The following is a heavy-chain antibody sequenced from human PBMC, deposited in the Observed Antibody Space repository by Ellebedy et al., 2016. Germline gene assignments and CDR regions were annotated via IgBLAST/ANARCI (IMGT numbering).Heavy chain of an antibody. CDR2: VVGSGERT. CDR3: VKGASSGSWVTMEY. Sequence: GESLKISCEASGFTFSSHAISWVRQAPGKGPEWVSAVVGSGERTFYADSVKGRFTISRDNSRNTLYLQMNSLRVEDTALYYCVKGASSGSWVTMEYWGQGALVTVSS. J-gene: IGHJ4*02. CDR1: GFTFSSHA. D-gene: IGHD6-13*01. V-gene: IGHV3-23*01.